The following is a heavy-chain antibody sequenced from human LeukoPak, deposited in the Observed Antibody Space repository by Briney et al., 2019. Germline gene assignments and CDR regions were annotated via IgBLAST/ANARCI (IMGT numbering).Heavy chain of an antibody. V-gene: IGHV3-74*01. CDR2: INGDGSST. J-gene: IGHJ4*02. D-gene: IGHD6-13*01. CDR1: GFTFSSYW. CDR3: ARDTGYRPDY. Sequence: GGSLRLSCAASGFTFSSYWMHWVRQAPGKGLVWVSRINGDGSSTNYADSVKGRFTISRDNAKNTLYLHMNSLRGEDTAVYYCARDTGYRPDYWGQGTLVTVSS.